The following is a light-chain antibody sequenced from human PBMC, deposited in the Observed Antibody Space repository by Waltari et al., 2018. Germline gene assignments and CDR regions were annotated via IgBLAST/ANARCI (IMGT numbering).Light chain of an antibody. J-gene: IGLJ3*02. CDR3: VLYMGRGIWV. Sequence: QTVVTQEPSFSVSPGGTVTLTCGLSSGSVSTSHSPSWYQQTPGQTPRTLIYSTNTRSSGVPDRFSGSILGNKAALTITGAQADDESDYYCVLYMGRGIWVFGGGTKLTVL. CDR1: SGSVSTSHS. V-gene: IGLV8-61*01. CDR2: STN.